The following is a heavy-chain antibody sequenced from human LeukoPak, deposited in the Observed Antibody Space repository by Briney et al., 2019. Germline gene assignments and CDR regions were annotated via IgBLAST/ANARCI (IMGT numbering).Heavy chain of an antibody. CDR1: GGSFSGYY. CDR3: ARAREMAIISYFDY. CDR2: INHSGST. V-gene: IGHV4-34*01. D-gene: IGHD5-24*01. J-gene: IGHJ4*02. Sequence: SETLSLTCAVYGGSFSGYYWSWIRQPPGKGLEWIGEINHSGSTNYNPSLKSRVTISVDTSKNQFSLKLSSVTAADTAVYYCARAREMAIISYFDYWGQGTLVTVSS.